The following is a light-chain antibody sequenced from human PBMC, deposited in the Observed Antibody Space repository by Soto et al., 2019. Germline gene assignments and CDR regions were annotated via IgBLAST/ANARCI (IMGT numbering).Light chain of an antibody. Sequence: ETVVTQSPGTLSLSPGEGATLSCRASQSVDNNYLAWYQQKPGQAPRLLIHGTSNMASGIPDRFSGSGSGTDFTLTISRLEPEDFAVYYCQKYGTAPYTFGQGTTMELK. CDR3: QKYGTAPYT. V-gene: IGKV3-20*01. J-gene: IGKJ2*01. CDR1: QSVDNNY. CDR2: GTS.